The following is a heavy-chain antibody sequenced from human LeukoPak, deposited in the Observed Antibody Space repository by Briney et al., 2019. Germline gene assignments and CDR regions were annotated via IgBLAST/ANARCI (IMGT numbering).Heavy chain of an antibody. D-gene: IGHD3-10*01. CDR2: IYTSGST. J-gene: IGHJ5*02. CDR3: ARVDYYGSGSIKWFDP. CDR1: GGSISDYF. V-gene: IGHV4-4*07. Sequence: KASETLSLTCTVSGGSISDYFWSWIRQPAGKGLEWIGRIYTSGSTNYNPSLRSRVTMSVDTSKNQFSLKLSSVTAADTAVYYCARVDYYGSGSIKWFDPWGQGTLVAVSS.